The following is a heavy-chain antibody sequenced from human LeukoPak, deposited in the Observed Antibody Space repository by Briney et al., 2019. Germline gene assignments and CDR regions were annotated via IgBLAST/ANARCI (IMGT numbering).Heavy chain of an antibody. J-gene: IGHJ4*02. CDR2: ISGSGGST. CDR3: ASPRGLGIYYFDY. V-gene: IGHV3-23*01. Sequence: GGSLRLSCAASGFTFSSYWMHWVRQAPGKGLEWVSTISGSGGSTDYADSVKGRFTISRDNSKNTLYLQMNSLRAEDTAVYYCASPRGLGIYYFDYWGQGTLVTVSS. D-gene: IGHD3-16*01. CDR1: GFTFSSYW.